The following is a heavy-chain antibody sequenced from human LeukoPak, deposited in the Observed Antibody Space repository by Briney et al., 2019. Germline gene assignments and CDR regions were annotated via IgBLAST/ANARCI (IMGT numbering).Heavy chain of an antibody. J-gene: IGHJ4*02. CDR2: IGQDGSDK. V-gene: IGHV3-7*01. CDR3: ARHSRGSPIDD. Sequence: GGSLRLSCAASGFTFNSYWMSWVRQAPEKGPEWLANIGQDGSDKQYVDSVKGRFTISRDNAKNSLYLQMNSLSAEDTAVYYCARHSRGSPIDDWGQGTLVTVSS. CDR1: GFTFNSYW. D-gene: IGHD2-15*01.